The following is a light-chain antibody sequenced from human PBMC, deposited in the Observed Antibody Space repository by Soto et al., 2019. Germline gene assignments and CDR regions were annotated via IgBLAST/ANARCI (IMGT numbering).Light chain of an antibody. CDR1: SSNIGSNY. CDR2: RNN. V-gene: IGLV1-47*01. CDR3: AAWDDSLSGSWV. J-gene: IGLJ3*02. Sequence: QSVLTQPHSASGTPGQRVTISCSGSSSNIGSNYVYWYQQLPGTAPKLLIYRNNQRPSGVPDRFSGSKSGTSASLAISGLRSEDEADYYCAAWDDSLSGSWVFGGGTKLTVL.